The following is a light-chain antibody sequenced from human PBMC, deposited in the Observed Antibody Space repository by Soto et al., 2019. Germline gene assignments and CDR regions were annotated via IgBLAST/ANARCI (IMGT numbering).Light chain of an antibody. J-gene: IGKJ2*01. V-gene: IGKV3-20*01. Sequence: EIVLTQSPGTLSLSPGERATLSCRASQNIRNYLAWYQHKPGQAPRLLIYDASSRATGIPDRFSGSGSGTDFTLTISRLEPEDFAVYYCQQYYDWPPKYTFGQGTKLEIK. CDR2: DAS. CDR1: QNIRNY. CDR3: QQYYDWPPKYT.